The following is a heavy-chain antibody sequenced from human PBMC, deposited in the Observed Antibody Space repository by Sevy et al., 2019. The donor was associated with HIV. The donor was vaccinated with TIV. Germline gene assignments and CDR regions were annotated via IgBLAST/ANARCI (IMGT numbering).Heavy chain of an antibody. V-gene: IGHV3-72*01. J-gene: IGHJ4*02. Sequence: GGSLRLSCAASGFILSDHYMDWVRQAPGKGLEWVGRTRNRANGYTTEYAASVKGRFTISRDDSKNTPYLQMNSLKSEDPAVYYCTRDVSAALDYWGQGTLVTVSS. CDR1: GFILSDHY. CDR2: TRNRANGYTT. D-gene: IGHD6-13*01. CDR3: TRDVSAALDY.